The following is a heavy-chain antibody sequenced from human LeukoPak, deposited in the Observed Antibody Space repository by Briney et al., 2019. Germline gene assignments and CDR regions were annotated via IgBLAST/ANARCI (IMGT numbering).Heavy chain of an antibody. D-gene: IGHD1-26*01. CDR1: GYTFTSYA. CDR2: INAGNGNT. J-gene: IGHJ4*02. Sequence: ASVKVSCKASGYTFTSYAMHWVRQAPGQRLEWMGWINAGNGNTKYSQKFQGRVTITRDTSASTAYMELSSLRSEDTAVYYCARGATFSPPSADWGQGTLVTVSS. CDR3: ARGATFSPPSAD. V-gene: IGHV1-3*01.